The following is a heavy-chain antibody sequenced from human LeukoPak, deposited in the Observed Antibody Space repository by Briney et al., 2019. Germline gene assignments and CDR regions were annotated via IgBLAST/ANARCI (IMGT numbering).Heavy chain of an antibody. J-gene: IGHJ4*02. D-gene: IGHD3-10*01. Sequence: GGSLRLSCAASGFTFSRYSVNWVRQAPGKGLEWVSCITGSSGYIFYADSVRGRFTISRDNAKNSLYLQMNSLRAEDTAVYYCAKFKGHYGDSEYYFDYWGQGTLVTVSS. CDR2: ITGSSGYI. V-gene: IGHV3-21*01. CDR3: AKFKGHYGDSEYYFDY. CDR1: GFTFSRYS.